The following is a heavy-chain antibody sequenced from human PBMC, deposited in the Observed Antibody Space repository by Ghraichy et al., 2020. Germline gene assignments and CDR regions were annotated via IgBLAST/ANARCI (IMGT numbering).Heavy chain of an antibody. J-gene: IGHJ3*02. D-gene: IGHD3-22*01. Sequence: SETLSLTCTVSGGSISSSSYYWGWIRQPPGKGLEWIGSFYYSGSTYYNPSLKSRVTISVDTSKNQFSLKLSSVTAADTAVYYCARDRWDDSSGYFEAYDIWGQGTMVTVSS. V-gene: IGHV4-39*07. CDR2: FYYSGST. CDR1: GGSISSSSYY. CDR3: ARDRWDDSSGYFEAYDI.